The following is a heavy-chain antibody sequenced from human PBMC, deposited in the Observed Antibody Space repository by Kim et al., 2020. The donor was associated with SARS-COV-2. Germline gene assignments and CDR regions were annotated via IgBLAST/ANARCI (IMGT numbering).Heavy chain of an antibody. D-gene: IGHD2-2*01. J-gene: IGHJ6*02. CDR2: IGTAADT. CDR3: ARGWHCNSTSCDDYGMDV. V-gene: IGHV3-13*04. Sequence: GGSLRLSCAASGFTFSSYDMHWVRQATGKGLEWVSGIGTAADTYYADSVKGRFTISRENAKNSLYLQMNSLRAGDTAVYYCARGWHCNSTSCDDYGMDVWGQGTTVTVS. CDR1: GFTFSSYD.